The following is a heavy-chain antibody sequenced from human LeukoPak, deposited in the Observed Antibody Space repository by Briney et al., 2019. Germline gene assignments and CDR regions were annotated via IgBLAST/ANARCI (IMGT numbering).Heavy chain of an antibody. CDR3: AKDASWSLDY. J-gene: IGHJ4*02. V-gene: IGHV3-30*02. D-gene: IGHD6-13*01. Sequence: PGGSLRLSCAASGFTFCINGMHWVRQAPGKGLEWVAMIRNHGNDEYHADSVKGRFSVSRDNSKNTMYLQMNSLRAEETAVYYCAKDASWSLDYWGQGTLVTVSP. CDR1: GFTFCING. CDR2: IRNHGNDE.